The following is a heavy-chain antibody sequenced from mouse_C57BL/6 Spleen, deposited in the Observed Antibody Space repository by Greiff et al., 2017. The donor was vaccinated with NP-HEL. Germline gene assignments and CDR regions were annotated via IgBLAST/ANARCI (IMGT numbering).Heavy chain of an antibody. J-gene: IGHJ1*03. Sequence: EVQLVESGGGLVKPGGSLKLSCAASGFTFSSYAMSWVRQTPEKRLEWVATISDGGSYTYYPDNVKGRFTISRDNAKNNLYLQMSHLKSEDTAMYYCARDRGYYGSVGGYFDVWGTGTTVTVSS. CDR1: GFTFSSYA. V-gene: IGHV5-4*01. D-gene: IGHD1-2*01. CDR2: ISDGGSYT. CDR3: ARDRGYYGSVGGYFDV.